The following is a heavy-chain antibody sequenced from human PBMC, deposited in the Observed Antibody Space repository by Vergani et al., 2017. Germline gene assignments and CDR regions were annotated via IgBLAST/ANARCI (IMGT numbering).Heavy chain of an antibody. CDR1: GYTFTSYG. V-gene: IGHV1-18*01. CDR3: ARDPRGYGGDPEDYYYGMDV. CDR2: ISAYNGNT. J-gene: IGHJ6*02. D-gene: IGHD2-21*02. Sequence: QVQLVQSGAEVKKPGASVKVSCKASGYTFTSYGISWVRQAPGQGLEWMGWISAYNGNTNYAQKLQGRVTMTTDTSTSTAYMELTSLRSQDTAVYYCARDPRGYGGDPEDYYYGMDVWGQGTTVTVSS.